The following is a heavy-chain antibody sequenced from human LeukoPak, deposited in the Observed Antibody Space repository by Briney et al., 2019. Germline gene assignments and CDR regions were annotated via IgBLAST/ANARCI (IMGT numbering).Heavy chain of an antibody. J-gene: IGHJ5*02. CDR3: ARVGWFGELCP. Sequence: ASVKVSCKASGYAFTSYGINWVRQATGQGLEWMGWMNPNSGNTGYAQKFQGRVTITRNTSISTAYMELSSLRSEDTAVYYCARVGWFGELCPWGQGTLVTVSS. V-gene: IGHV1-8*03. CDR2: MNPNSGNT. D-gene: IGHD3-10*01. CDR1: GYAFTSYG.